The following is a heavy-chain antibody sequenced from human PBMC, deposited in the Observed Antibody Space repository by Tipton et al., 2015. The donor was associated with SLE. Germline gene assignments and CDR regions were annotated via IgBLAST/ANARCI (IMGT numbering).Heavy chain of an antibody. J-gene: IGHJ4*02. CDR1: GFTFSDYY. D-gene: IGHD6-13*01. CDR3: VKDMRSSSVATPSYFDY. V-gene: IGHV3-9*01. Sequence: FLRLSCAASGFTFSDYYMDWVRLAPGKGLEWVSGLSWNGGSVDYADSVKGRFTISRDNAKNSLYLQMDGLRPEDTALYHCVKDMRSSSVATPSYFDYWGQGTLVTVSS. CDR2: LSWNGGSV.